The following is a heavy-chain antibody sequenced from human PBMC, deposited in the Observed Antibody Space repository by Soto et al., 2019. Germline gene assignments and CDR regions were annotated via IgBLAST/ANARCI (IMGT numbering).Heavy chain of an antibody. Sequence: GESLKISCKGSGYSFTNSWISWVRQVPGKGLEWMGRIDPSDSYTNYSPSFRGHVTISADKSISTAYVQWSSLKASDTAMYYCAGSISNSYYGLDVWGQGTTVTVS. D-gene: IGHD3-3*01. CDR1: GYSFTNSW. J-gene: IGHJ6*02. CDR3: AGSISNSYYGLDV. CDR2: IDPSDSYT. V-gene: IGHV5-10-1*01.